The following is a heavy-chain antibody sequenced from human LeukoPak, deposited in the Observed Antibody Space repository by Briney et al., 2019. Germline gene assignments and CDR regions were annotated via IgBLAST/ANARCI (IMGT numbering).Heavy chain of an antibody. V-gene: IGHV4-30-4*01. CDR3: ARDSYYDILTGIGGFDY. CDR1: GGSISSGDYY. J-gene: IGHJ4*02. Sequence: SETLSLTCTVSGGSISSGDYYWSWIRQPPGKGLEWIGYIYYSGSTYYNPSLKSRVTISVDTSKNQFSLKLSSVTAADTAVYYCARDSYYDILTGIGGFDYWGQGTLVTVSS. D-gene: IGHD3-9*01. CDR2: IYYSGST.